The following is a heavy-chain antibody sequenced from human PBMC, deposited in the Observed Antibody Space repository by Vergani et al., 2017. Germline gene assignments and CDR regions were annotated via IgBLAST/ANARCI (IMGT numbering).Heavy chain of an antibody. J-gene: IGHJ4*02. CDR3: ARDNYRHPGAVDY. V-gene: IGHV3-23*01. CDR2: ICDSADNT. D-gene: IGHD3-16*02. CDR1: GFTFNNYA. Sequence: EVQLLESGGGLVQPGGSLRLSCAASGFTFNNYAMNWVRQAPGKGLEWVSSICDSADNTYYADSVKGRFTISRHISKNTLYLHMNSLRAEDTAVYYCARDNYRHPGAVDYWGQGTLVTVSS.